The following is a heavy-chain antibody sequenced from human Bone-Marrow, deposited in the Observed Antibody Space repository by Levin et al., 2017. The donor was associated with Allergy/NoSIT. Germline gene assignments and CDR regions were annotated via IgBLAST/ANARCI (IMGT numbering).Heavy chain of an antibody. Sequence: GGSLRLSCAASGFTFSSNWMHWVRQPPGKGLVWVSRINNDGSSTTYADSVKGRFTISRDNAKNTLYLQMNSLRVEDTAVYYCARDRGGWTTWGQGTLVTVSS. V-gene: IGHV3-74*01. CDR1: GFTFSSNW. D-gene: IGHD3-10*01. J-gene: IGHJ5*02. CDR2: INNDGSST. CDR3: ARDRGGWTT.